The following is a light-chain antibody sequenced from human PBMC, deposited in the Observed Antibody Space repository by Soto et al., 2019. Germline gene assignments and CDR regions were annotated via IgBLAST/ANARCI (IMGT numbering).Light chain of an antibody. CDR2: KAS. Sequence: DIQMTQSPSTLSGSVGDRVTITCRASQTISSWLAWYQQKPGKAPKLLIYKASTLKSGVPSRFSGSGSGTEFTLTISSLQPDDCATYYCQQYSRYRTFGQGTKVDIK. J-gene: IGKJ1*01. V-gene: IGKV1-5*03. CDR1: QTISSW. CDR3: QQYSRYRT.